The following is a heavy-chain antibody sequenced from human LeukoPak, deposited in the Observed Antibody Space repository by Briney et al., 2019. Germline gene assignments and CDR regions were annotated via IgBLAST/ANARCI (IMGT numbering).Heavy chain of an antibody. CDR2: MNQSGST. Sequence: SETLSLTCALYGGSFCGYYWSWIRQPPGNGLEWMGEMNQSGSTNYNPSLRSRVTISVDTSKNQLSLKLSSVPAADTAVYYCARADSFDYGSGSYRVWFDPGGQGTLVTVP. J-gene: IGHJ5*02. D-gene: IGHD3-10*01. CDR3: ARADSFDYGSGSYRVWFDP. V-gene: IGHV4-34*01. CDR1: GGSFCGYY.